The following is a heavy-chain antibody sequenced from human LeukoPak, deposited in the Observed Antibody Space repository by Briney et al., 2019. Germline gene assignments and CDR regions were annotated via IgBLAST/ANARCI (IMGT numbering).Heavy chain of an antibody. J-gene: IGHJ3*02. CDR3: ARRGSVTDDAFDI. CDR2: IYTSGST. CDR1: GGSISSYY. D-gene: IGHD4-17*01. V-gene: IGHV4-4*09. Sequence: PSETLSLTCTVSGGSISSYYWSWIRQPPGKGLEWIGYIYTSGSTNYNPSLKSRVTISVDTSKNQFSLRLSSVTAADTAVYYCARRGSVTDDAFDIWGQGTMVTVSS.